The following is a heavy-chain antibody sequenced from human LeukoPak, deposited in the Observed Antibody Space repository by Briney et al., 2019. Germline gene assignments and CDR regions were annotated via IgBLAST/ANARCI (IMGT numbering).Heavy chain of an antibody. D-gene: IGHD2-15*01. CDR3: AREMFSRRKPGYCSGGSCSNWFDP. Sequence: SVKVSCKASEGTFSSYAISWVRQAPGQGLEWMGRIIPIFGTANYAQKFQGRVTITTDESTGTAYMELSSLRSEDTAVYYCAREMFSRRKPGYCSGGSCSNWFDPWGQGTLVTVSS. J-gene: IGHJ5*02. V-gene: IGHV1-69*05. CDR1: EGTFSSYA. CDR2: IIPIFGTA.